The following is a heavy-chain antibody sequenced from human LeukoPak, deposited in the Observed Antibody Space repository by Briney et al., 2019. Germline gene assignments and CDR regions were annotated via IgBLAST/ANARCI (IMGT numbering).Heavy chain of an antibody. J-gene: IGHJ4*02. D-gene: IGHD5-12*01. CDR3: ARALERDGYTAEYYFDY. Sequence: SETLSLTCTVSGGSISSYYWSWIRQPLGKGLEWIGEINHSGSTNYNPSLKSRVTISVDTSKNQFSLKLSSVTAADTAVYYCARALERDGYTAEYYFDYWGQGTLVTVSS. V-gene: IGHV4-34*01. CDR1: GGSISSYY. CDR2: INHSGST.